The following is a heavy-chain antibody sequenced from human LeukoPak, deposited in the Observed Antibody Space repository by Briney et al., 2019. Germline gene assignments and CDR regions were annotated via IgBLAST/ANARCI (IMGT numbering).Heavy chain of an antibody. CDR1: GDSISDSGWS. CDR3: ARLTLTRVAGRGWFDA. D-gene: IGHD4-11*01. Sequence: SETLSLTCQVSGDSISDSGWSWGWVRQFPGKGLEWIGTIPFDENVADNEVPTYNPSLKRRGIISAEKSKNQLSLKVNSVTAADTASYYCARLTLTRVAGRGWFDAWGQGILVIVSS. J-gene: IGHJ5*02. CDR2: IPFDENVADNEVP. V-gene: IGHV4-39*01.